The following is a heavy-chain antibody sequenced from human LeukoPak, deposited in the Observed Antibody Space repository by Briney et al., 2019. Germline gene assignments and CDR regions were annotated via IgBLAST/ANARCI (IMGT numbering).Heavy chain of an antibody. CDR2: IIPIFGTA. Sequence: SVKVSCKASGYTFTSNYIHWVRQAPGQGLEWMGGIIPIFGTANYAQKFQGRVTITADESTSTAYMELSSLRSEDTAMYYCARARDSGSYYLGENFDYWGQGTLVTVSS. CDR3: ARARDSGSYYLGENFDY. CDR1: GYTFTSNY. V-gene: IGHV1-69*13. D-gene: IGHD1-26*01. J-gene: IGHJ4*02.